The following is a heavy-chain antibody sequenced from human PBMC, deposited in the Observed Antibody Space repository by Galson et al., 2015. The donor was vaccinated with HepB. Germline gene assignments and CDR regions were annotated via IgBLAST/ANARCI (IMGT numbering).Heavy chain of an antibody. Sequence: SLRLSCAASGFTFNNAWMSWVRQAPGKGLEWVGRIKSKTDDGTTDYAAPVKGRFTISRDDSKNTLYLQMKSLKTEDTAVYYCNTDKGSLAVAGTRLDYWGQGTLVTVSS. CDR3: NTDKGSLAVAGTRLDY. V-gene: IGHV3-15*01. CDR1: GFTFNNAW. CDR2: IKSKTDDGTT. J-gene: IGHJ4*02. D-gene: IGHD6-19*01.